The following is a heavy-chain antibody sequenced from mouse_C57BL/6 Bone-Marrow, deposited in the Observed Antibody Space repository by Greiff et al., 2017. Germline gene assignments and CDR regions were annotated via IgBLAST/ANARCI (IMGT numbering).Heavy chain of an antibody. CDR1: GYSITSGYV. CDR3: ANGYHGGY. CDR2: ISYSGST. Sequence: EVKLEESGPGMVKPSQSLSLTCTVTGYSITSGYVWHWIRPFPGNQLEWMGYISYSGSTNYTPSLKSRISITHDTSKNHFFLKLNSVTTEATATYYCANGYHGGYWGQGTTLTVSS. J-gene: IGHJ2*01. V-gene: IGHV3-1*01. D-gene: IGHD2-2*01.